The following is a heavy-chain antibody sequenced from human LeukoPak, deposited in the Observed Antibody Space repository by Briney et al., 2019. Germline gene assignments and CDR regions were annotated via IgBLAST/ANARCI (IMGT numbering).Heavy chain of an antibody. Sequence: ASVKVSCTASGYTFTSYAVNWVRQAPGQGLEWMGWMNPDSGDRTYAQKFQGRLTLTRNTSVATAYMELSGLTSGDTAFYYCARARAVAGNRAYDWFDPWGHGTLVTVSS. CDR3: ARARAVAGNRAYDWFDP. D-gene: IGHD6-19*01. CDR2: MNPDSGDR. V-gene: IGHV1-8*01. CDR1: GYTFTSYA. J-gene: IGHJ5*02.